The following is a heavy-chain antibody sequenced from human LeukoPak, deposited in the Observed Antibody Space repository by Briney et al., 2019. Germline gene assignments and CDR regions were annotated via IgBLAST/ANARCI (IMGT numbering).Heavy chain of an antibody. V-gene: IGHV3-48*03. CDR3: AKAGDYYFYYMDV. CDR2: INSRGSTI. CDR1: GFTFSSYE. Sequence: GGSLRLSCAASGFTFSSYEMNWVRQAPGKGLEWVSFINSRGSTIYYVDSVKGRFTISRDNAKNSLYLQMNSLRAEDTAVYYCAKAGDYYFYYMDVWGKGTTVTVSS. J-gene: IGHJ6*03.